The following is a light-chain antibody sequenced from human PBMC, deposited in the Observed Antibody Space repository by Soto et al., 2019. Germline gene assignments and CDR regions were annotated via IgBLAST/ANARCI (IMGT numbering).Light chain of an antibody. J-gene: IGKJ3*01. CDR3: QQSDTTPLFT. V-gene: IGKV1-39*01. CDR2: AAS. Sequence: DIQMTQSPSSLSASVGDRVTITCRASQSISNNLNWYQQKPGKAPQLLIFAASSLQSGVPARFSGSGAGTDFTHTISSLQPEDFATYYGQQSDTTPLFTFGPGTKVAVK. CDR1: QSISNN.